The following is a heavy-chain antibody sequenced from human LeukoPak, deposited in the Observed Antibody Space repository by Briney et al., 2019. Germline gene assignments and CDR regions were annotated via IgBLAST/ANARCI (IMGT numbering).Heavy chain of an antibody. J-gene: IGHJ5*02. CDR3: ARGCSSTSCSNNWFDP. Sequence: PSETLSLTCAVSGGSISSYYWSWIRQPAGKGLEWIGRIYTSGSTNYNPSLKSRVTMSVDTSKNQFSLKLSSVTAADTAVYYCARGCSSTSCSNNWFDPRGQGTLVTASS. D-gene: IGHD2-2*01. V-gene: IGHV4-4*07. CDR2: IYTSGST. CDR1: GGSISSYY.